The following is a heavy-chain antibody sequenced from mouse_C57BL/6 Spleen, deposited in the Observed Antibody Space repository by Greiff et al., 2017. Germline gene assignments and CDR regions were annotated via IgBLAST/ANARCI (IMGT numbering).Heavy chain of an antibody. CDR1: GYTFTSYG. Sequence: QVQLQQSGAELARPGASVKLSCKASGYTFTSYGISWVKQRTGQGLEWIGEIYPRSGNTYYNEKFKGKATLTADKSSSTEYMELRSLTSEDSAVYFCARCVLCGYDGYYVGWYFDVWGTGTTVTVSS. D-gene: IGHD2-3*01. CDR3: ARCVLCGYDGYYVGWYFDV. V-gene: IGHV1-81*01. CDR2: IYPRSGNT. J-gene: IGHJ1*03.